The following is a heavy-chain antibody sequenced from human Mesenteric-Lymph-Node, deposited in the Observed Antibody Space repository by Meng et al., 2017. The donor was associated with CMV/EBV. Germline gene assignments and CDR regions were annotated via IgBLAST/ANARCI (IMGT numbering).Heavy chain of an antibody. V-gene: IGHV1-69*01. D-gene: IGHD3-10*01. CDR3: ARGFSMVRGVIYYFDY. CDR2: IIPISAKA. J-gene: IGHJ4*02. CDR1: GGPFNNYA. Sequence: GGPFNNYAIPWVRQAPGQGLEWMGEIIPISAKAKYAQKFRGRVTFTADESTTTAYMELSSLRSEDTAVYYCARGFSMVRGVIYYFDYWGQGTLVTVSS.